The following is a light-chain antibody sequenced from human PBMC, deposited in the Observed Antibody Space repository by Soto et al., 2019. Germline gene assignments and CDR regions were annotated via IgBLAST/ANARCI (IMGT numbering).Light chain of an antibody. Sequence: QLVLAQPPSASGTPGQRVTISCSESSSNIGSNTVSWYQHLPGTAPKLLIYSNNQRPSGVPDRFSGSKSGTSASLAIRGLQSEDEADYYCAAWDDSLNGVVFGGGTKLTVL. J-gene: IGLJ2*01. CDR2: SNN. V-gene: IGLV1-44*01. CDR1: SSNIGSNT. CDR3: AAWDDSLNGVV.